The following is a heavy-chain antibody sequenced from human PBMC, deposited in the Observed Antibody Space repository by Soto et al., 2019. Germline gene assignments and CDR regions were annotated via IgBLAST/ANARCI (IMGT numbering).Heavy chain of an antibody. CDR1: GGSISSGGYS. CDR2: IYHSGST. J-gene: IGHJ6*02. Sequence: SETLSLTCAVSGGSISSGGYSWSWIRQPPGKGLEWIGYIYHSGSTYYNPSLKSRVTISVDRSKNQFSLKLSSVTAADTAVYYCARVAHYDFWSGYPPQARGYSYYYGMDVWGQGTTVT. D-gene: IGHD3-3*01. CDR3: ARVAHYDFWSGYPPQARGYSYYYGMDV. V-gene: IGHV4-30-2*01.